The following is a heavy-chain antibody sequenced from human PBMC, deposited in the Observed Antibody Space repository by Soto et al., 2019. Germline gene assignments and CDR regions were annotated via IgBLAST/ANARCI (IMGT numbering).Heavy chain of an antibody. CDR2: INPNSGGT. CDR3: ARVPSRSNCCSNLALDSFDF. D-gene: IGHD7-27*01. V-gene: IGHV1-2*04. Sequence: ASVKVSCKASGYTFTGYYMHWVRQAPGQGLEWMGWINPNSGGTNYAQKFQGWVTMTRHTSISTAYMELSRLRSDDTAVFSCARVPSRSNCCSNLALDSFDFWGQGTMVTVSS. CDR1: GYTFTGYY. J-gene: IGHJ3*01.